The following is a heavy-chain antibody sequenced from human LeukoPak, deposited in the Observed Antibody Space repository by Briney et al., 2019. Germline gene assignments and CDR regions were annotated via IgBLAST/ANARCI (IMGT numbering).Heavy chain of an antibody. Sequence: PSETLSLTCTVSGGSISSYYWSWIRQPPGKGLEWVGYIYYSGSTNYNPSLKSRVTISVDTSKNQFSLQLSSVTAADTAVYYCARGLYYSDSSGYYPSFDYWGQGTLVTVSS. CDR1: GGSISSYY. CDR2: IYYSGST. CDR3: ARGLYYSDSSGYYPSFDY. V-gene: IGHV4-59*01. J-gene: IGHJ4*02. D-gene: IGHD3-22*01.